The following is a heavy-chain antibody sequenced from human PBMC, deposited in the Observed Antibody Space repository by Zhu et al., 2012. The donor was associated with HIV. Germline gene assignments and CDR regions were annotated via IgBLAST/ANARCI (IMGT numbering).Heavy chain of an antibody. V-gene: IGHV4-38-2*02. D-gene: IGHD6-19*01. J-gene: IGHJ4*02. Sequence: QVQLQESGPGLVKPSETLSLTCAVSGYSISSGYYWGWIRQPPGKGLEWIGSIFHSGSTYYNPSLKSRVTISVDTSKNQFSLRLSSVTAADTAVYYCARDSSGWYREFDYWGQGTLVTVSS. CDR3: ARDSSGWYREFDY. CDR1: GYSISSGYY. CDR2: IFHSGST.